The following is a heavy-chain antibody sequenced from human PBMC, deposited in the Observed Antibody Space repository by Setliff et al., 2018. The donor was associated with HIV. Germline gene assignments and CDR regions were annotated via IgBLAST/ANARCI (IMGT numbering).Heavy chain of an antibody. D-gene: IGHD2-8*01. CDR1: GGSFSGYY. J-gene: IGHJ3*02. CDR2: INLIGRT. Sequence: SETLSLTCAGYGGSFSGYYWNWIRQPPGKGLEWVGEINLIGRTNYNPSLKSRVTISLDTSKNQFSLKLSSVTAADTAVYFCARPTTGVGGGAAFDIWGQGTMVTVSS. V-gene: IGHV4-34*01. CDR3: ARPTTGVGGGAAFDI.